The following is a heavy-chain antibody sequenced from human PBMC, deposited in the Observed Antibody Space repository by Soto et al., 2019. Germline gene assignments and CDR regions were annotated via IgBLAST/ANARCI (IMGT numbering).Heavy chain of an antibody. CDR3: AKEQYNWNVYAVPDDIDY. D-gene: IGHD1-1*01. CDR1: GFTFSSYG. V-gene: IGHV3-30*18. Sequence: PGGSLRLSCAASGFTFSSYGMHWVRQAPGKGLEWVAVISYDGSNKYYADSVKGRFTISRDNSKNTLYLQMNSLRAEDTAVYYCAKEQYNWNVYAVPDDIDYWGPGTLVTVSS. J-gene: IGHJ4*02. CDR2: ISYDGSNK.